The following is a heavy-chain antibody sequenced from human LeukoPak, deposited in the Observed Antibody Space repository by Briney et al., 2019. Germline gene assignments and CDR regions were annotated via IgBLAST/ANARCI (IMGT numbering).Heavy chain of an antibody. CDR2: IIPIFCTA. D-gene: IGHD3-3*01. CDR3: ANDEYYDFWSGYINN. J-gene: IGHJ4*02. CDR1: LGTFSSYD. V-gene: IGHV1-69*13. Sequence: SSVNVSHKASLGTFSSYDISWVRQAPGQGLEGMGGIIPIFCTANYAQMFQGRVTITEDESTRTANMEMSSLTSYETAVYYCANDEYYDFWSGYINNWGQGTLVTVSS.